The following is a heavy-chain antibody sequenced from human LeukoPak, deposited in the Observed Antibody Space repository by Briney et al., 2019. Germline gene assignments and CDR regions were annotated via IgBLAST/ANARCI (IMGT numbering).Heavy chain of an antibody. CDR2: IIPIFGTA. Sequence: ASVKVSCKASGGTFSSYAISWVRHAPGQGLEWMGGIIPIFGTANYAQKFQGRVTITTDESTSTAYMELSSLRSEDTAVYYCAREASPYDSSGYYYFDYWGQGTLVTVSS. CDR1: GGTFSSYA. CDR3: AREASPYDSSGYYYFDY. V-gene: IGHV1-69*05. D-gene: IGHD3-22*01. J-gene: IGHJ4*02.